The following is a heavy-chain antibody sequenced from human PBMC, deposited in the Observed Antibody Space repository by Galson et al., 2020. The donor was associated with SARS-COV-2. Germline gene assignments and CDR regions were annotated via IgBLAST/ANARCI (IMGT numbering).Heavy chain of an antibody. CDR3: ARVGDRGGYGTDREPAESYYFDY. J-gene: IGHJ4*02. Sequence: TGGSLRLSCAASGFTFSSYAMHWVRQAPGKGLEWVAVISYDGSNKYYADSVKGRFTISRDNSKNTLYLQMNSLRAEDTAVYYCARVGDRGGYGTDREPAESYYFDYWGQGTLVTVSS. CDR2: ISYDGSNK. D-gene: IGHD5-12*01. V-gene: IGHV3-30-3*01. CDR1: GFTFSSYA.